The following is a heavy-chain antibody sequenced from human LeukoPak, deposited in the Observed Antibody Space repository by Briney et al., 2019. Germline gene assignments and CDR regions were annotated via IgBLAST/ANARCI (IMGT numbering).Heavy chain of an antibody. J-gene: IGHJ4*02. CDR1: GFTFDDYA. Sequence: GRSLRLSCAASGFTFDDYAMHWVRQAPGKGLEWVSGISWNSGSIGYADSVKGRFTISRDNAKNSLYLQMNSLRAEDTAVYYCARINSGSYYPFDYWGQGTLVTVSS. CDR2: ISWNSGSI. CDR3: ARINSGSYYPFDY. D-gene: IGHD1-26*01. V-gene: IGHV3-9*01.